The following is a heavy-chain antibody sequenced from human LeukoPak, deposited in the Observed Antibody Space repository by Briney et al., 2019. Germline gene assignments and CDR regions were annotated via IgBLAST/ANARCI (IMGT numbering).Heavy chain of an antibody. CDR3: ALGGYYDSSGYTLDY. Sequence: GESLKISCKGSGYSFTSYWIGWVRQMPGKGLEWMGIIYPGDSDTRYSPSFQGQVTISADKPISTAYLQWSSLKASDTAMYYCALGGYYDSSGYTLDYWGQGTLVTVSS. CDR2: IYPGDSDT. CDR1: GYSFTSYW. J-gene: IGHJ4*02. V-gene: IGHV5-51*01. D-gene: IGHD3-22*01.